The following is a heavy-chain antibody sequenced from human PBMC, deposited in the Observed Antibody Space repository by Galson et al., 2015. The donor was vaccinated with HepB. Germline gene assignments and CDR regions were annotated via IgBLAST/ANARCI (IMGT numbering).Heavy chain of an antibody. CDR1: GYRFSSYW. CDR3: ARLCCGSYPGFDI. J-gene: IGHJ3*02. D-gene: IGHD1-26*01. V-gene: IGHV5-51*03. CDR2: IHPGDSDS. Sequence: QSGAEVKKPGESLKISCKGSGYRFSSYWIGWVRQMPGKGLEWMGSIHPGDSDSRDSPSFQGQVTISADKSISTAYLQWSSLRASDTAMYYCARLCCGSYPGFDIWGQGTMVTVSS.